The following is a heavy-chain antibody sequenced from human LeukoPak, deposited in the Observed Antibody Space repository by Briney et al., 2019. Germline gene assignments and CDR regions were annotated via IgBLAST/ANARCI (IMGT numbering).Heavy chain of an antibody. CDR2: ISSSGNTI. V-gene: IGHV3-11*01. CDR1: GFTFSDYY. Sequence: SGGSLRLSCAASGFTFSDYYMSWIRQAPGKGLEWISYISSSGNTIYYADSVKGRFTISRDNAKNSLYLQMNSLRAEDTAVYYCAKDSTYYYDSSGYYPPYYFDYWGQGTLVTVSS. J-gene: IGHJ4*02. CDR3: AKDSTYYYDSSGYYPPYYFDY. D-gene: IGHD3-22*01.